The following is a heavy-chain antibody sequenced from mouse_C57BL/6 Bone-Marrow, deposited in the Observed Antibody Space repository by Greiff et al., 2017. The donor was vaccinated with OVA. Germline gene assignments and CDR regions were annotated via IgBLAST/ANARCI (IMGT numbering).Heavy chain of an antibody. CDR2: IYPRDGST. V-gene: IGHV1-85*01. J-gene: IGHJ1*03. CDR1: GYTFTSYD. D-gene: IGHD1-1*01. Sequence: VQLVESGPELVKPGASVKLSCKASGYTFTSYDINWVKQRPGQGLEWIGWIYPRDGSTKYNEKFKGKATLTVDTSSSTAYMELHSLTSEDSAVYFCASGYYYGSSGYFDVWGTGTTVTVSS. CDR3: ASGYYYGSSGYFDV.